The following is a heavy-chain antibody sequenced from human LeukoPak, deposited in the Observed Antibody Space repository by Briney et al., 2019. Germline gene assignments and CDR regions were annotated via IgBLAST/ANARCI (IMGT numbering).Heavy chain of an antibody. V-gene: IGHV3-30-3*01. D-gene: IGHD4-23*01. CDR1: GFTFSSYA. J-gene: IGHJ2*01. CDR3: ASSVVTPEYFDL. Sequence: GGSLRLSCAASGFTFSSYAMYWVRQAPGKGLEWVAVIPYDGSNKHYADSVKGRFTISRDNSKNTLYLQMNSLRAEDTAVYYCASSVVTPEYFDLWGRGTLVTVSS. CDR2: IPYDGSNK.